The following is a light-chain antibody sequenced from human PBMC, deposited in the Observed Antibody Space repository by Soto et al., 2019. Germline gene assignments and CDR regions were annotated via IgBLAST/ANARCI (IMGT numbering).Light chain of an antibody. Sequence: QSVLTQPASVSGSPGQTIIMSCTGTSSDIGGSNSVSWYQQHPDKAPKLILFDVSHRPSKIPDRFSGSKSGNTASLTISGLQADDEADYYCSSYSTSGTLVVFGGGTQLTAL. CDR3: SSYSTSGTLVV. CDR2: DVS. CDR1: SSDIGGSNS. J-gene: IGLJ7*02. V-gene: IGLV2-14*01.